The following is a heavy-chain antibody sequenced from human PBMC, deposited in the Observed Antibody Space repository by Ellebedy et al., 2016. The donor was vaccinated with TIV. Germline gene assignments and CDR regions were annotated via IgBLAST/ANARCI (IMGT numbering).Heavy chain of an antibody. Sequence: GESLKISXAASGFTFSSYGMHWVRQAPGKGLEWVAVIWYDGSNKYYADSVKGRFTISRDNSKNTLYLQMNSLRAEDTAVYYCVTALYCSSTSCYTRLAFDIWGQGTMVTVSS. CDR1: GFTFSSYG. J-gene: IGHJ3*02. CDR2: IWYDGSNK. V-gene: IGHV3-33*01. CDR3: VTALYCSSTSCYTRLAFDI. D-gene: IGHD2-2*02.